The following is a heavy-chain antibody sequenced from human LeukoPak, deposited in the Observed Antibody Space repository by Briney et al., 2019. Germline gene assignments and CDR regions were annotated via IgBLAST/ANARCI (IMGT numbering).Heavy chain of an antibody. Sequence: ASVKVSCKASGYTFTSYDINWVRQAPGQGLGWMGWMNPNSGNTGYAQKFQGRVTMTRNTSISTAYMELSSLRSEDTAVYYCARWYSSGWYSSYYGMDVWGQGTTVTVSS. V-gene: IGHV1-8*01. CDR2: MNPNSGNT. CDR3: ARWYSSGWYSSYYGMDV. D-gene: IGHD6-19*01. CDR1: GYTFTSYD. J-gene: IGHJ6*02.